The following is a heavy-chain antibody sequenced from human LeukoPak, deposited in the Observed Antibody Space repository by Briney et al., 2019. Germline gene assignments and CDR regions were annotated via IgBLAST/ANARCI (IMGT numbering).Heavy chain of an antibody. CDR3: ARDRGDYSDYSDFFDA. J-gene: IGHJ4*02. CDR2: IWYDGSKK. V-gene: IGHV3-33*01. CDR1: GFTFSSYG. D-gene: IGHD4-11*01. Sequence: GGSLRLSCATSGFTFSSYGFHWVRQAPIRGLEWVAVIWYDGSKKYYADSVKGRFTISRDDSKNTVYLQMDSLRAEDTAMYYCARDRGDYSDYSDFFDAWGQGTLVTFSS.